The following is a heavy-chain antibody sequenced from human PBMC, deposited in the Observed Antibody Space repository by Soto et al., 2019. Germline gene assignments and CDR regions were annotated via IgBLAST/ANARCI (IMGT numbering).Heavy chain of an antibody. CDR2: IYYSGST. D-gene: IGHD3-9*01. CDR1: GGSISSGGYY. Sequence: PSETLSLTCTVSGGSISSGGYYWSWIRQHPGKGLEWIGYIYYSGSTYYNPSLKSRVTISVDTSKNQFSLKLSSVTAADTAVYYCARDGRYYDILTGYGRHCFDPWGQGTLVTVSS. V-gene: IGHV4-31*03. J-gene: IGHJ5*02. CDR3: ARDGRYYDILTGYGRHCFDP.